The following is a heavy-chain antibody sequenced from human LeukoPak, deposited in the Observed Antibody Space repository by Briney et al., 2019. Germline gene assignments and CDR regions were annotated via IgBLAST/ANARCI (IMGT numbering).Heavy chain of an antibody. CDR3: AKDRGSGSSYFDY. CDR1: GFTFSSYG. D-gene: IGHD3-10*01. CDR2: ISYDGSNK. V-gene: IGHV3-30*18. Sequence: GGSLRLSCAASGFTFSSYGMHWVRQAPGKGLEWLAVISYDGSNKYYADSVKGRFTISRDNSKNTLYLQMNSLRAEDTAVYYCAKDRGSGSSYFDYWGQGTLVTVSS. J-gene: IGHJ4*02.